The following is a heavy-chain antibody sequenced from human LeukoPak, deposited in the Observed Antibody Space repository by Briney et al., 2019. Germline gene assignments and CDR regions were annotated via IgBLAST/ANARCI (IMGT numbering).Heavy chain of an antibody. Sequence: SETLSLTCTVSGGSISSYYWSWIRQPPGKGLEWIGYIYYSGSTSYNPSLKSRVTISVDTSKNQFSLKLSSVTAADTAVYYCARYPERFDYWGQGTLVTVSS. CDR2: IYYSGST. V-gene: IGHV4-59*01. CDR3: ARYPERFDY. CDR1: GGSISSYY. D-gene: IGHD1-1*01. J-gene: IGHJ4*02.